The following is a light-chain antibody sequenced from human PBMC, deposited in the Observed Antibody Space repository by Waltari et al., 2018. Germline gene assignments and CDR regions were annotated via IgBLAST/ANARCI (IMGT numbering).Light chain of an antibody. Sequence: SSVLTQAPSVSVAPGQTATVTCGGDNIGSRSVHWYQQTPGRAPLLVVYLDSARPSGIPERFSGSKSGNAATLTISRVEAVDEADYYCHVWDANTVMFGGGTKLTVL. CDR1: NIGSRS. CDR2: LDS. CDR3: HVWDANTVM. V-gene: IGLV3-21*02. J-gene: IGLJ3*02.